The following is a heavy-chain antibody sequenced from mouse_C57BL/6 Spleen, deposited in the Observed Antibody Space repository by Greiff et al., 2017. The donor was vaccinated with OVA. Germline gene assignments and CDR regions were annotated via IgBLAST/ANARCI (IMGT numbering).Heavy chain of an antibody. CDR1: GFSLTSYG. J-gene: IGHJ4*01. Sequence: VNLVESGPGLVAPSQRLSITCTVSGFSLTSYGVSWVRQPPGKGLEWLGVIWGDGSTNYHSALISRLSISKDNSKSQVFLKLNSLQTDDTATYYCANYYGNYDYYAMDYWGQGTSVTVSS. CDR2: IWGDGST. V-gene: IGHV2-3*01. CDR3: ANYYGNYDYYAMDY. D-gene: IGHD2-1*01.